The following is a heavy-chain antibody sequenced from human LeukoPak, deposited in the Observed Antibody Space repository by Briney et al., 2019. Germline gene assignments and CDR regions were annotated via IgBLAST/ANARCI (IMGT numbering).Heavy chain of an antibody. J-gene: IGHJ4*02. CDR1: GFTFSSYA. CDR3: VRDRGTYRPIDY. CDR2: ISYTGTYI. D-gene: IGHD1-26*01. Sequence: KPGGSLRLSCAASGFTFSSYAMSWVRQAPGKGLEWVSSISYTGTYIYYADSVKGRFTISRDNAQNSLYLQMNSLRAEDTAIYYCVRDRGTYRPIDYWGQGTLVTVSS. V-gene: IGHV3-21*04.